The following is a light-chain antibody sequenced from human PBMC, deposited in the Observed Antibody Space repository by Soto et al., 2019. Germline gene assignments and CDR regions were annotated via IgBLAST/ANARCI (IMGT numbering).Light chain of an antibody. J-gene: IGKJ2*01. V-gene: IGKV3-15*01. CDR3: QQYKKWPPYT. CDR2: AAS. Sequence: EIVMTQSPATLSVSPGERVTLSCRASQSVSTNLAWFQQGPGRAPRLLIYAASTRATGIPARFSGSGSGTEFTLTISSLQSEDFAVYYCQQYKKWPPYTFGQGTKLEIK. CDR1: QSVSTN.